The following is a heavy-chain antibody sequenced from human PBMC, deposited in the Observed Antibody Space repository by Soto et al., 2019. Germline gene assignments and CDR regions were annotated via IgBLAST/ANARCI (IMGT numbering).Heavy chain of an antibody. J-gene: IGHJ4*02. D-gene: IGHD2-21*02. CDR1: GGTFSSYA. CDR3: ARDQYCGGDCYTTGSY. Sequence: SVKVSYKASGGTFSSYAISWVRQAPGQGLEWMGGIIPIFGTANYAQKFQGRVTITADESTSTAYMELSSLRSEDTAVYYCARDQYCGGDCYTTGSYWGQGTLVTVSS. CDR2: IIPIFGTA. V-gene: IGHV1-69*13.